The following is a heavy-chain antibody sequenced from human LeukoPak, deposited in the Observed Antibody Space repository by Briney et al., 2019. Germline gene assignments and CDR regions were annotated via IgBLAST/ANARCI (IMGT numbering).Heavy chain of an antibody. D-gene: IGHD3-22*01. CDR2: IYYSGST. J-gene: IGHJ3*02. Sequence: PSQTLSLTCTVSGGSISSGGYYWSWIRKHPGKGLEWIGYIYYSGSTYYNPSLKSRVTISVDTSKNQFSLKLSSVTAADTAVYYCAREPGYYYDRAAFDIWGQGTMVTVSS. CDR3: AREPGYYYDRAAFDI. CDR1: GGSISSGGYY. V-gene: IGHV4-31*03.